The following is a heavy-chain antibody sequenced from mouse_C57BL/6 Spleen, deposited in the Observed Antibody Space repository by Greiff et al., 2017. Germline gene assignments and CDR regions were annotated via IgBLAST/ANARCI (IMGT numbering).Heavy chain of an antibody. J-gene: IGHJ3*01. D-gene: IGHD1-1*01. CDR2: ISDGGSYT. CDR1: GFTFSSYA. Sequence: EVHLVESGGGLVKPGGSLKLSCAASGFTFSSYAMSWVRQTPEKRLEWVATISDGGSYTYYPDNVKGRFTISRDNAKNNLYLQMSHLKSEDTAMYYCARGGVYYCSSAWFAYWGQGTLVTVSA. V-gene: IGHV5-4*01. CDR3: ARGGVYYCSSAWFAY.